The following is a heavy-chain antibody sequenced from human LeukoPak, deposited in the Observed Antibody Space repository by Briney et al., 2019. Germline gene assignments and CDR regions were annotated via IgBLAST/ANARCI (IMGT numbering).Heavy chain of an antibody. CDR1: GFTFSGSG. J-gene: IGHJ6*02. CDR2: ISSSSSAI. V-gene: IGHV3-48*02. CDR3: VSPGGDFAPYYYNYMDV. Sequence: GGSLRLSCAASGFTFSGSGMSWVRQAPGKGLEWVSYISSSSSAIYYGDSVKGRVTISRDNAKNSLYLQMNSLRDEDTAVYYCVSPGGDFAPYYYNYMDVWGQGTTVTVSS. D-gene: IGHD3-16*01.